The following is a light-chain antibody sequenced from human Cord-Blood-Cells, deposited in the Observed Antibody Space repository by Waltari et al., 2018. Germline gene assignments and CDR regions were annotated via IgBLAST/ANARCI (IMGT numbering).Light chain of an antibody. J-gene: IGLJ3*02. Sequence: QSALTQPASVSGSPGQSITISCTGTSSDVGGYNYVSWYQQHPGKAPKPMIYDVSKRPSGVSNRFSGSKSGNTASLTISGLQAEDEADYYCSSYTRSSTWVFGGGTKLTVL. CDR1: SSDVGGYNY. CDR2: DVS. V-gene: IGLV2-14*01. CDR3: SSYTRSSTWV.